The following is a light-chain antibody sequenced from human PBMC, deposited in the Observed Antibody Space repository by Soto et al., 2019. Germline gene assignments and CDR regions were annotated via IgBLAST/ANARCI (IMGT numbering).Light chain of an antibody. Sequence: EIVLTRSPGTLSLSPGERATLSCRASQSVSSGYLAWYQQRPGQAPRLLIYATSSRATGIPDRFSGSGSGTDFTLTISRLAPEDFAVYYCQQYGSSPFTFGPGTKVDIK. CDR2: ATS. CDR3: QQYGSSPFT. V-gene: IGKV3-20*01. CDR1: QSVSSGY. J-gene: IGKJ3*01.